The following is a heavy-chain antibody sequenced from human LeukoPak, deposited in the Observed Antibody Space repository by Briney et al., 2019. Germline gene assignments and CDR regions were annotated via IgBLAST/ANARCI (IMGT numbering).Heavy chain of an antibody. V-gene: IGHV4-59*01. Sequence: SETLSLTCTVSGGSISSYYWSWIRQPPGKGLEWIGYFYYSGSTNYNPSLKRRVTISVDTSKNQFSLKLSSVTAADTAVYYCARGARYYDILTGYSRSYYFDYWGQGTLVTVSS. CDR1: GGSISSYY. CDR3: ARGARYYDILTGYSRSYYFDY. J-gene: IGHJ4*02. D-gene: IGHD3-9*01. CDR2: FYYSGST.